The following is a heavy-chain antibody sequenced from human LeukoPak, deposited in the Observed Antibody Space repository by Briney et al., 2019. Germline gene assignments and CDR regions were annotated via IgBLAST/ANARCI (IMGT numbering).Heavy chain of an antibody. Sequence: ASVKVSCKASGGTFSSYAISWVRQAPGQGLEWMGGIIPIFGTANYAQKFQGRVTITTDESTSTAYMELSSLRSEDTAVYYCARVLVRGASSLRSPTTSGWYMDVWGKGTTVTVSS. CDR3: ARVLVRGASSLRSPTTSGWYMDV. CDR1: GGTFSSYA. J-gene: IGHJ6*03. D-gene: IGHD6-19*01. CDR2: IIPIFGTA. V-gene: IGHV1-69*05.